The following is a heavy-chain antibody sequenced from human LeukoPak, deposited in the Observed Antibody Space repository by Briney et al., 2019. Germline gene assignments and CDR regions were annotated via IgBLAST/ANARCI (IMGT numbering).Heavy chain of an antibody. J-gene: IGHJ6*03. CDR1: GFTFSNAW. CDR2: IRSKAYGGTT. D-gene: IGHD2-2*01. V-gene: IGHV3-49*04. CDR3: TSQRAGYCSSTSCYYYYYMDV. Sequence: GGSLRLSCAASGFTFSNAWMSWVRQAPGKGLEWVGFIRSKAYGGTTEYAASVKGRFTISRDDSKSIAYLQMNSLKTEDTAVYYCTSQRAGYCSSTSCYYYYYMDVWGKGTTVTISS.